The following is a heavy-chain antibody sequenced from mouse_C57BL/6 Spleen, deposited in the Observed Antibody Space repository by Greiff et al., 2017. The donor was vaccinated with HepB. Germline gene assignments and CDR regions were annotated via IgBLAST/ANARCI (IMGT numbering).Heavy chain of an antibody. V-gene: IGHV3-8*01. CDR2: ISYSGST. CDR3: ARLPTVVARDWYFDV. Sequence: EVMLVESGPGLAKPSQTLSLTCSVTGYSITSDYWNWIRKFPGNKLEYMGYISYSGSTYYNPSLKSRISITRDTSKNQYYLQLNSVTTEDTATYYCARLPTVVARDWYFDVWGTGTTVTVSS. D-gene: IGHD1-1*01. J-gene: IGHJ1*03. CDR1: GYSITSDY.